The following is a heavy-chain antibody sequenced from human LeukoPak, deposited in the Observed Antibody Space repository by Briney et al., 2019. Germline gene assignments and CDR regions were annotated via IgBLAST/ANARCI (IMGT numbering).Heavy chain of an antibody. Sequence: ASGTLSLTCTVSGGSITSYHYSWIRQPPGKGLEWIGYIYYSGSTNYNPSLKSRVTISVDTSKNQFSLKLSSVTAADTAVYYCARGGSGTDYHYWGQGTLVTVSS. CDR1: GGSITSYH. D-gene: IGHD1-26*01. CDR2: IYYSGST. J-gene: IGHJ4*02. V-gene: IGHV4-59*01. CDR3: ARGGSGTDYHY.